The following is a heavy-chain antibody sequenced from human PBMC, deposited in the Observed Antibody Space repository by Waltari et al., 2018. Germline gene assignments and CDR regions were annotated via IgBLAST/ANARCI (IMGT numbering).Heavy chain of an antibody. CDR2: ADPADGKT. J-gene: IGHJ5*02. CDR1: GYIFRNYY. V-gene: IGHV1-69-2*01. CDR3: ATSGMDLSGVTINWFDP. D-gene: IGHD3-9*01. Sequence: EVQLVQSGAEVKKPGATVKISCKASGYIFRNYYMHWLRQAPGKGLEWMGSADPADGKTIYADKFQGRIIITTNRPTRTVFMEVTSRTSDDAAVYYCATSGMDLSGVTINWFDPWGQGTLLTVSS.